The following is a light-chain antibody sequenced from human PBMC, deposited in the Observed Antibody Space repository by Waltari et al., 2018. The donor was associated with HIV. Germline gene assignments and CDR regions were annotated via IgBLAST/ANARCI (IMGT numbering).Light chain of an antibody. CDR1: SPNLGINT. CDR3: AAWDDNLNGRWV. CDR2: TNN. V-gene: IGLV1-44*01. Sequence: QSVLTQPPSVSGTPGQRVTISCSGSSPNLGINTDPWYQVLPGTAHRLLMYTNNQRPSGVPGRFSGSKSGTSASLAISGLQSEDEAEYVCAAWDDNLNGRWVFGGGTKLTVL. J-gene: IGLJ3*02.